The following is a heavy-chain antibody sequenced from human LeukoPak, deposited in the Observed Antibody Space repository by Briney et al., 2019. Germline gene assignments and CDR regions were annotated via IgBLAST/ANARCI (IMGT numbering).Heavy chain of an antibody. CDR1: GFTFSSYW. CDR3: ARGFLEWLLPRYYYYMDV. D-gene: IGHD3-3*01. CDR2: IKQDGSEK. J-gene: IGHJ6*03. V-gene: IGHV3-7*01. Sequence: PGGSLRLSCAASGFTFSSYWMSWVRQAPGKGLEWVANIKQDGSEKYYVDSVKGRFTISRDNAKNSLYLQMNSLSAEDTAVYYCARGFLEWLLPRYYYYMDVWGKGTTVTVS.